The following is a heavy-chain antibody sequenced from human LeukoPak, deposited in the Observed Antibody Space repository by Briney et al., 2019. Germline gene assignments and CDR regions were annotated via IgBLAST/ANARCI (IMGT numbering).Heavy chain of an antibody. V-gene: IGHV4-34*01. J-gene: IGHJ5*02. Sequence: SETLSLTCAVYGGSFSGYYWSWIRQPPGKGLEWIGEINHSGSTNYNPSLKSRVTLSVDTSKNQFSLKLSSVTAADTAVYYCARGRLYMVRGVTRWFDPWGQGTLVTVSS. D-gene: IGHD3-10*01. CDR1: GGSFSGYY. CDR3: ARGRLYMVRGVTRWFDP. CDR2: INHSGST.